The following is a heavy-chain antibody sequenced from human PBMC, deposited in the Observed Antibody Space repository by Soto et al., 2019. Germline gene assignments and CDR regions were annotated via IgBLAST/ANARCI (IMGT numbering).Heavy chain of an antibody. CDR2: IWYDGENK. V-gene: IGHV3-33*01. CDR3: ARGSRVHDILAGSRDFDY. J-gene: IGHJ4*02. Sequence: VQLVVSGGGVVQPGRSLRLSCTASGFTFSNYDTHWVRQAPGKGLECVALIWYDGENKYYADSVKGRFTVSRDKSKNTLYLQLGSLRAEDTAVYYCARGSRVHDILAGSRDFDYWGQGTLVTVSS. CDR1: GFTFSNYD. D-gene: IGHD3-9*01.